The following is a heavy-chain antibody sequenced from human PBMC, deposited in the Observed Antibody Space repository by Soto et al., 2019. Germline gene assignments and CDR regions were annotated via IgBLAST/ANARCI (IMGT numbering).Heavy chain of an antibody. V-gene: IGHV4-39*02. CDR1: GGSMSSSTFY. CDR2: VYYSGSA. Sequence: SETLSLTCSVSGGSMSSSTFYWGWIRQPPGKGLEWIGSVYYSGSAYYNSSLKTRVTMSVDLSKNHFSLRLSSVTAADTAVYYCATSADNWFDPWGPGTLVTVSS. J-gene: IGHJ5*02. CDR3: ATSADNWFDP.